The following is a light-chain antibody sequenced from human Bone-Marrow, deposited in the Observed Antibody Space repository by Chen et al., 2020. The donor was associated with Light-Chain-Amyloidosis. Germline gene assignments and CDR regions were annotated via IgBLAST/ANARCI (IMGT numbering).Light chain of an antibody. CDR3: QQYGTSPLT. J-gene: IGKJ4*01. V-gene: IGKV3-20*01. CDR1: QTISSNY. CDR2: GSS. Sequence: EIGLTQSPGTLSLSPGEGANLSCRPSQTISSNYLTWYQQKVGQAPRLLIYGSSSRATGIPDRFTGSGSGTDFTLTITRLEPEDFAMYYCQQYGTSPLTFGGGTKVEIK.